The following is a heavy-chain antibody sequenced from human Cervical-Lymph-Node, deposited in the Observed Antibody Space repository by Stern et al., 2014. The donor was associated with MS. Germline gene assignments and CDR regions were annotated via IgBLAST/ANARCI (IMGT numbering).Heavy chain of an antibody. CDR3: ARGISSSRYAYGMDV. CDR2: FYNSGNT. D-gene: IGHD6-13*01. Sequence: QVQLVQSGPGLVKPSETLSLTCSASGGSISSDYWNWIRQPPGKGLEWIGFFYNSGNTKYNPSLSSRVTISIDTSKNQLFLKVTSVTAADTAVYYCARGISSSRYAYGMDVWGQGTTVTVSS. V-gene: IGHV4-59*01. CDR1: GGSISSDY. J-gene: IGHJ6*02.